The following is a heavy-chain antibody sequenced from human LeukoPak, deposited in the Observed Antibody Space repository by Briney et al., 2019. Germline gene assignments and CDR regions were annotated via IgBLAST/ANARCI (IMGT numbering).Heavy chain of an antibody. D-gene: IGHD4-17*01. CDR1: GFTFSSYA. V-gene: IGHV3-64*01. Sequence: GGSLRLSCAASGFTFSSYAMHWVRQAPGKGLEYVSAISSNGGSTYYANSVKGRFTISRDNSKNTLYLQMNSLRAEDTAVYYCAKGSHDYGDYEKIKWGQGTLVTVSS. J-gene: IGHJ4*02. CDR3: AKGSHDYGDYEKIK. CDR2: ISSNGGST.